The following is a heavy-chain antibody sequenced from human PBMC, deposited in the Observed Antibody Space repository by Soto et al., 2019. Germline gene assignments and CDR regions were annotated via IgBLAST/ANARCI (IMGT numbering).Heavy chain of an antibody. V-gene: IGHV4-39*01. CDR1: GGSISSSSYY. CDR2: IYYSGST. Sequence: SETLSLTCTVSGGSISSSSYYWGWIRQPPGKGLEWIGSIYYSGSTYYNPSLKSRVTISVDTSKNQFSLKLSSVTAADTAVYYCARRGSGYDLGYYYYYMDVWGKGTTVTVSS. D-gene: IGHD5-12*01. CDR3: ARRGSGYDLGYYYYYMDV. J-gene: IGHJ6*03.